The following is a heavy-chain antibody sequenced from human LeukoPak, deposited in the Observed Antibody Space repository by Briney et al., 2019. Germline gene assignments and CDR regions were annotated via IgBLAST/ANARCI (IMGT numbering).Heavy chain of an antibody. Sequence: PGGSLRLSCAASGFTFSSYAMSWVRQAPGKGLEWVSAISGSGGSTYYAASVKGRFTISRDNSKNTLYLQMNSLRAEDTAVYYCAKGTLWELPLAPFDYWGQGTLVTVSS. CDR3: AKGTLWELPLAPFDY. D-gene: IGHD1-26*01. CDR2: ISGSGGST. CDR1: GFTFSSYA. J-gene: IGHJ4*02. V-gene: IGHV3-23*01.